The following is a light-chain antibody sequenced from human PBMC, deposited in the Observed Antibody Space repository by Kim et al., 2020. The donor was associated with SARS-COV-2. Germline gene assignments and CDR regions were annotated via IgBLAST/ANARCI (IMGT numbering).Light chain of an antibody. J-gene: IGKJ2*01. CDR1: QSVSRN. V-gene: IGKV3D-15*01. Sequence: IVMTQSPATLSVSPGERATLSCRASQSVSRNLAWYQQKSGQAPRLLIFHVDSRATDIPDRFTGSGSGTAFTLTISNLQSEDFAVYYCQQYNTWPPDYTFGQGTKLEI. CDR2: HVD. CDR3: QQYNTWPPDYT.